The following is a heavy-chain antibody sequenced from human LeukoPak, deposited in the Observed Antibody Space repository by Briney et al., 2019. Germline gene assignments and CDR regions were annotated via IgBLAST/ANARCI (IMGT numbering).Heavy chain of an antibody. V-gene: IGHV3-9*01. D-gene: IGHD3-3*01. CDR2: ISWNSDNI. CDR3: AKGPIYYYYMDV. Sequence: SLCLYCAASGFTFDYYARQWVRQAPGKGLVWVLGISWNSDNIGSADSVKGRLTISRDNAKNSLYLQMNSLRAEDTAVYYCAKGPIYYYYMDVWGKGTTVTVSS. J-gene: IGHJ6*03. CDR1: GFTFDYYA.